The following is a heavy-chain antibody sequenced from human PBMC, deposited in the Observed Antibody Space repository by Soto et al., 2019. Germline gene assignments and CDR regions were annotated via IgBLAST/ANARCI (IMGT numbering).Heavy chain of an antibody. J-gene: IGHJ3*02. Sequence: GESLKISCAASGFTFSSYGMHWVRQAPGKGLEWVAVIWYDGSNKYYADSVKGRFTISRDNSKNTLYLQMNSLRAEDTAVYYCAREVRTVTTKAFDIWGQGTMVTVSS. D-gene: IGHD4-4*01. CDR2: IWYDGSNK. CDR1: GFTFSSYG. CDR3: AREVRTVTTKAFDI. V-gene: IGHV3-33*01.